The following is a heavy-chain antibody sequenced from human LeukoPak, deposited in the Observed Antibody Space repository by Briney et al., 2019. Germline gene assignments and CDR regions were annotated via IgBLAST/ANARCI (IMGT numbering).Heavy chain of an antibody. D-gene: IGHD3-3*01. V-gene: IGHV4-59*12. J-gene: IGHJ4*02. Sequence: SETLSLTCTVSGGSISSYYWSWVRQPPGKGLEWIGYIYYSGSTNYNPSLKSRVTMSVDTSKNQFSLKLSSVTAADTAVYYCARDPQYYDFWSGYYVGYFDYWGQGTLVTVSS. CDR1: GGSISSYY. CDR3: ARDPQYYDFWSGYYVGYFDY. CDR2: IYYSGST.